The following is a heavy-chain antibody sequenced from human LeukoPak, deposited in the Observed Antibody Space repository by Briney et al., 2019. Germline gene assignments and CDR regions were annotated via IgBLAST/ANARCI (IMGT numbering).Heavy chain of an antibody. V-gene: IGHV1-69*01. CDR1: GGTFSSYA. CDR3: VREPIWFGELPYYFDY. Sequence: EASVKVSCKASGGTFSSYAISWVRQAPGQGLEWMGGIIPIFGTANYAQKFQGRVTITADESTSTAYMELSSLRSEDTAVYYCVREPIWFGELPYYFDYWGQGTLVTVSS. D-gene: IGHD3-10*01. J-gene: IGHJ4*02. CDR2: IIPIFGTA.